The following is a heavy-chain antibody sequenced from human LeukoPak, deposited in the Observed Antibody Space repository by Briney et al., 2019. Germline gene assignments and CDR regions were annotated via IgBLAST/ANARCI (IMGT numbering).Heavy chain of an antibody. V-gene: IGHV4-59*01. CDR1: GDSISSYY. J-gene: IGHJ4*02. Sequence: SETLSLTCTVSGDSISSYYWNWIRQPPGKGLEWIGYIYYSGSTDYNPSLKSRVTISVDTSKNQFSLKLSSVTAADTAVYYCASIRVGATSFDYWGQGTLVTVSP. CDR2: IYYSGST. D-gene: IGHD1-26*01. CDR3: ASIRVGATSFDY.